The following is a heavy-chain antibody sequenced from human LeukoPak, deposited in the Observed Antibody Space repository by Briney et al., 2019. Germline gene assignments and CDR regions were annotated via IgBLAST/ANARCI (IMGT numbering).Heavy chain of an antibody. V-gene: IGHV3-23*01. J-gene: IGHJ4*02. Sequence: GGSLRLSCAVSGFTFSSYTMRWVRQAPGKGLEWASGISVSGGSKYYADSVKGRFTISRDNSKNTLYLQMNSLRAEDTAIYYCAKGRSEGCTYSSCFGTDYWGQGTLVTVSS. CDR2: ISVSGGSK. CDR3: AKGRSEGCTYSSCFGTDY. CDR1: GFTFSSYT. D-gene: IGHD2-2*01.